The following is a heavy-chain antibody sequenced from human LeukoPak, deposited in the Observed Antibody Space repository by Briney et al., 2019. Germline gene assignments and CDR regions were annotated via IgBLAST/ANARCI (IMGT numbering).Heavy chain of an antibody. Sequence: GGSLRLSCAASGFTFSSYGMSWVRQAPGKGLEWVSAISGSGGSTYYADSVKGRFTISRDNSKNTLYLQMNSLRAEDTAVYYCAKSRIRGDAFDIWGQGTMVTVSS. CDR3: AKSRIRGDAFDI. CDR1: GFTFSSYG. D-gene: IGHD2-15*01. V-gene: IGHV3-23*01. CDR2: ISGSGGST. J-gene: IGHJ3*02.